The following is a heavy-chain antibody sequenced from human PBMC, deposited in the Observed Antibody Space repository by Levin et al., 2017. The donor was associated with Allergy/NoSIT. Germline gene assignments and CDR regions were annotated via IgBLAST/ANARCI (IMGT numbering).Heavy chain of an antibody. J-gene: IGHJ2*01. V-gene: IGHV1-18*01. CDR3: ARMEYCGGDCYDWYFDL. Sequence: GESLKISCKASGYSFINYGINWVRQAPGQGLEYMGWTSAYTGYTNYAQKFQGRVTLTTDTSTSTAYMELRSLRSDDTAVYYCARMEYCGGDCYDWYFDLWGRGTLVTVSS. D-gene: IGHD2-21*02. CDR2: TSAYTGYT. CDR1: GYSFINYG.